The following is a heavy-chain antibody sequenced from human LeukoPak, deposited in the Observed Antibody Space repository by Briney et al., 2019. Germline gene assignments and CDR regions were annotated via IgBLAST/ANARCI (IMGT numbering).Heavy chain of an antibody. CDR3: ARGKGLGYGWFDP. J-gene: IGHJ5*02. D-gene: IGHD3-16*01. V-gene: IGHV1-69*05. CDR2: IIPIFGTA. CDR1: GGTFSSYA. Sequence: ASVKVSCKASGGTFSSYAISWVRQAPGQGLEWMGGIIPIFGTANYAQKFQGRVTITTDESTSIAYMELSSLRSEDTAVYYCARGKGLGYGWFDPWGQGTLVTVSS.